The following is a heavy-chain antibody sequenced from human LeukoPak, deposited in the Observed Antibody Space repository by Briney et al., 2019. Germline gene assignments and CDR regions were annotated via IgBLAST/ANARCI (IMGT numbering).Heavy chain of an antibody. CDR1: GGSISSGGYY. CDR2: IYYSGST. J-gene: IGHJ4*02. Sequence: SQTLSLTCTVSGGSISSGGYYWSWIRQPPGKGLEWIGYIYYSGSTNYNPSLKSRVTISVDTSKNQFSLKLSSVTAADTAVYYCARREVRGVVFYWGQGTLVIVSS. CDR3: ARREVRGVVFY. V-gene: IGHV4-61*08. D-gene: IGHD3-10*01.